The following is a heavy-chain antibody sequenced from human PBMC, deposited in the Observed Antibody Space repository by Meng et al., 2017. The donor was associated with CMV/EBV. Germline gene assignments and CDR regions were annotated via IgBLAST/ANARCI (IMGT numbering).Heavy chain of an antibody. CDR2: IIPIFGTA. CDR1: AGTFSSYA. CDR3: ARGALIVVVPAAVIGAIDY. J-gene: IGHJ4*02. D-gene: IGHD2-2*01. Sequence: SVLVSCRASAGTFSSYAISWVRQPPGQGLEWMGGIIPIFGTANSAQKCQGRVTITSDECTSTAYMELNSLRSEDTAVYYCARGALIVVVPAAVIGAIDYWGQGTLVTVSS. V-gene: IGHV1-69*13.